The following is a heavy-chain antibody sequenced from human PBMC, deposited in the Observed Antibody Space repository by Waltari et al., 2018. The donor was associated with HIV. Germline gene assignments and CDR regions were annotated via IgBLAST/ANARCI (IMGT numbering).Heavy chain of an antibody. CDR1: GSSLSSDYY. D-gene: IGHD5-18*01. CDR3: GSGSRRGHSHGIDY. V-gene: IGHV4-38-2*01. J-gene: IGHJ4*02. CDR2: ASRSGST. Sequence: QVQLHESGPGMVKPSETLSLTCAVSGSSLSSDYYWGCIRQPPGKGLEWIGSASRSGSTYYSPSLKSRVTISLDTSKNQFSLKLNSVAAADTAVYYCGSGSRRGHSHGIDYWGQGTLVTVSS.